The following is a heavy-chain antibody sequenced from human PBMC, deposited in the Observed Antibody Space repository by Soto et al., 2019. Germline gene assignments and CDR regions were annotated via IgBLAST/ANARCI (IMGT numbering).Heavy chain of an antibody. CDR1: GFTFSSYG. D-gene: IGHD3-16*01. V-gene: IGHV3-33*01. J-gene: IGHJ6*02. CDR3: ARGGRLGEIYYYYYGMDV. CDR2: IWYDGSNK. Sequence: QVQLVESGGGVVQPGRSLRLSCAASGFTFSSYGMHWVRQAPGKGLEWVAVIWYDGSNKYYADSVKGRFTISRDNSKNTLYLQMNSLRAEDTAVYYCARGGRLGEIYYYYYGMDVWCQGTTVTVSS.